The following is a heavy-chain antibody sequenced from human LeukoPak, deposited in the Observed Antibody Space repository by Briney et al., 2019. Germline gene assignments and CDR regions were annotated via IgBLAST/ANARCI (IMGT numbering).Heavy chain of an antibody. CDR2: ISYDGSNK. CDR3: AGDVPYDSSGFGDY. D-gene: IGHD3-22*01. V-gene: IGHV3-30*04. CDR1: GFTFSSYA. J-gene: IGHJ4*02. Sequence: GRSLRLSCAASGFTFSSYAMHWVRQAPGKGLEWVAVISYDGSNKYYADSVKGRFTISRDNSKNTLYLQMNSLRAEDTAVYYCAGDVPYDSSGFGDYWGQGTLVTVSS.